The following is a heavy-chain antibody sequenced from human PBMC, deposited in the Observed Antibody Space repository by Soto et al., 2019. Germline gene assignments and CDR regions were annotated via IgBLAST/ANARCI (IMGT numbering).Heavy chain of an antibody. Sequence: QITLKESGPTLVKPTQTLTLTCTFSGFSLSTNGVGVGWIRQPPEKALEWLALIYWDDSKHYNPSLNSRLTITEDTSRNLVVLTMTNMDPVDTATYYCAKKGGGDYILGYWGQGTLVTVSS. CDR1: GFSLSTNGVG. D-gene: IGHD4-17*01. J-gene: IGHJ4*02. V-gene: IGHV2-5*02. CDR2: IYWDDSK. CDR3: AKKGGGDYILGY.